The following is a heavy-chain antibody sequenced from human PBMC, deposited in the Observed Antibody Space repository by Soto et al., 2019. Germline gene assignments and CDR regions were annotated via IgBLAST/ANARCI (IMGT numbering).Heavy chain of an antibody. D-gene: IGHD4-17*01. CDR2: IYWDDDK. Sequence: QITLKESGPTLVKPTQTLTLTCTFSGFSLSTSGVGVGWIRQPPGKALEWLALIYWDDDKRYSPSLKSRLTITKDTSKNQVVLTMTNMDPVDTATYYCAHSREHDYPSPYCYYGMDVWGQGTTVTVSS. J-gene: IGHJ6*02. CDR3: AHSREHDYPSPYCYYGMDV. CDR1: GFSLSTSGVG. V-gene: IGHV2-5*02.